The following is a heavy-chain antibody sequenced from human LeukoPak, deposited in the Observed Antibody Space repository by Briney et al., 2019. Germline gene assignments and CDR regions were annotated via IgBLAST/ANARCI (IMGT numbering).Heavy chain of an antibody. CDR1: GYTVTTYG. CDR2: ISVYNSNT. CDR3: ARDLRYYYGSGIGGYFDY. V-gene: IGHV1-18*01. J-gene: IGHJ4*02. Sequence: GTSVKVSCKASGYTVTTYGINWVRQAPGQGLEWMGWISVYNSNTNYAQKFQGRVTMTTDSSTSTAYMELWSLRSDDTAVYYCARDLRYYYGSGIGGYFDYWGQGTLVTVSS. D-gene: IGHD3-10*01.